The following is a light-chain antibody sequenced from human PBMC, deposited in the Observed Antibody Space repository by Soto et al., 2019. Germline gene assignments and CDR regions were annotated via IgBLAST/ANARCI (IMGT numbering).Light chain of an antibody. CDR3: HQYNNWPQT. CDR2: GAS. CDR1: QSVSSN. V-gene: IGKV3-15*01. Sequence: EMVMTQSPATLSVSPGARATLSCRASQSVSSNLAWYQQKPGQAPRLLIYGASTRATGIPARFGGSGSGTEFTLTISSLQAEDFAVYYCHQYNNWPQTFGQGTKVEIK. J-gene: IGKJ1*01.